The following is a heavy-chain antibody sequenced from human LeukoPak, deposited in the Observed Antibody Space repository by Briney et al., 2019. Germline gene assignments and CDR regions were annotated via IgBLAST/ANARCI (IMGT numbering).Heavy chain of an antibody. CDR1: GVSINTCCYY. V-gene: IGHV4-61*01. CDR2: KYYSGST. J-gene: IGHJ4*02. CDR3: ARGRSYGFDFDS. Sequence: SETLSLTCDVTGVSINTCCYYWTWIRQPPGKGLEWIGYKYYSGSTRYNSSLRSRLTISLDSSKNQFSLRLTSVTAADTAVYYCARGRSYGFDFDSWGPGTLVIVSS. D-gene: IGHD5-18*01.